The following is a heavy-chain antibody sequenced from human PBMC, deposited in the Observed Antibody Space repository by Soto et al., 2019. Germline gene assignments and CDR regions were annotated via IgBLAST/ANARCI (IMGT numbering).Heavy chain of an antibody. Sequence: EVQLLESGGGLVQPGGSLRLSCAASGFTFSSYAMSWVRQAPGKGLEWVSAISGSGGSTYYADSVKGRFTISRDNSKNTLYLQMNSLRAEDTAVYYCAKVERAIFGVGNWFDPWGQGTLVTVSS. CDR3: AKVERAIFGVGNWFDP. CDR1: GFTFSSYA. CDR2: ISGSGGST. J-gene: IGHJ5*02. D-gene: IGHD3-3*01. V-gene: IGHV3-23*01.